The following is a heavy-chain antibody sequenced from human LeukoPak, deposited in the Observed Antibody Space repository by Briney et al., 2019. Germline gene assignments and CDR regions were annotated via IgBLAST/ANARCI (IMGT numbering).Heavy chain of an antibody. CDR2: MNPNSGNT. CDR1: GYTFKNYD. CDR3: ARATPGGLHGYSFDY. Sequence: ASVKVSCKASGYTFKNYDINWVRQATGQGLEWMGWMNPNSGNTGFAQKFQDRVSMTRDTSKNTAYMELTSLRSGDTAVYYCARATPGGLHGYSFDYWGQGTVVTVYS. V-gene: IGHV1-8*02. J-gene: IGHJ4*02. D-gene: IGHD5-24*01.